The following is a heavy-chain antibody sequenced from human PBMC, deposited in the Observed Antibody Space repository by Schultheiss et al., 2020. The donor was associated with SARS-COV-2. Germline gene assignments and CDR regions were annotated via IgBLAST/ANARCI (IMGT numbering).Heavy chain of an antibody. Sequence: GGSLRLSCTASRFTFSSYWMSWVRQAPGKGLEWVANIKQDGSEKYYVDSVKGRFTISRDNAKNSLYLQMNSLRAEDTAVYYCARDSRFYDSSGYYPRSSIDYWGQGTLVTVSS. CDR2: IKQDGSEK. CDR1: RFTFSSYW. CDR3: ARDSRFYDSSGYYPRSSIDY. J-gene: IGHJ4*02. V-gene: IGHV3-7*03. D-gene: IGHD3-22*01.